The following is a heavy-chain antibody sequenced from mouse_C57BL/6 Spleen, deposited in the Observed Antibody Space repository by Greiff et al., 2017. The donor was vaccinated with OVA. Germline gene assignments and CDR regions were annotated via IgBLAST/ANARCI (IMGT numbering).Heavy chain of an antibody. D-gene: IGHD2-1*01. J-gene: IGHJ2*01. CDR3: ARRGGYGNYEGAYFDY. CDR2: IHPNSGST. Sequence: QVQLQQPGAELVKPGASVKLSCKASGYTFTSYWMHWVKQRPGQGLEWIGMIHPNSGSTNYNEKFKSKATLTVDKSSSTAYMQLSSLTSEDSAVYYCARRGGYGNYEGAYFDYWGQGTTLTVSS. V-gene: IGHV1-64*01. CDR1: GYTFTSYW.